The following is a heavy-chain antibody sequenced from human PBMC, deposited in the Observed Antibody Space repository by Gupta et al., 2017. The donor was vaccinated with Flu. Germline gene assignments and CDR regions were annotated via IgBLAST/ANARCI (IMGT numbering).Heavy chain of an antibody. V-gene: IGHV4-61*02. CDR2: IYTSGST. CDR3: ARVHNTVGATAYDH. J-gene: IGHJ4*02. D-gene: IGHD1-26*01. CDR1: GGSVSSGPYF. Sequence: QVQLQESGPGLVKPSQTLSLTCHVSGGSVSSGPYFWSWIRQPAGKALEWIGRIYTSGSTNYNPSLKSRVTISLDTSKNQFSLKLSSVTAADTAVYYCARVHNTVGATAYDHWGQGTLVTVSS.